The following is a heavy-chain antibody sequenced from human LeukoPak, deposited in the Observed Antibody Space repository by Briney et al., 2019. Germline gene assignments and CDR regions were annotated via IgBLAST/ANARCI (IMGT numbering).Heavy chain of an antibody. J-gene: IGHJ4*02. CDR3: AKGDITMIPD. V-gene: IGHV3-53*01. D-gene: IGHD3-22*01. Sequence: GGSLRLSCAASGFTVSNSYMSWVRQAPGKGLEWVSVIYSGGSTYYADSVKGRFTISRDNSKNTLYLQMNSLRAEDMAVYYCAKGDITMIPDWGQGTLVTVSS. CDR2: IYSGGST. CDR1: GFTVSNSY.